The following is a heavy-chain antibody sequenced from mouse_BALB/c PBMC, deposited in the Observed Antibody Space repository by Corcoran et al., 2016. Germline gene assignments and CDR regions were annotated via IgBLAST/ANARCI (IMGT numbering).Heavy chain of an antibody. Sequence: QIQLVQSGPELKKPGETVKISCKASGYTFTNYGMNWVKQDPGRGFKWMGWINTYTGEPTYTDDFKGRFAFSLETSASTAYLQINNLKNEDTATYFCTREPYAMDYWGQGTSVTVSS. CDR3: TREPYAMDY. CDR1: GYTFTNYG. V-gene: IGHV9-3-1*01. J-gene: IGHJ4*01. CDR2: INTYTGEP.